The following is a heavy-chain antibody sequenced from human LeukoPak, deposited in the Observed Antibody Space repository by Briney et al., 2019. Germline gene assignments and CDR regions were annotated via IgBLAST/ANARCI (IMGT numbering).Heavy chain of an antibody. Sequence: GGSQRLSCAASGFTFSSYAMHWVRQAPGKGLEWVAVISYDGSNKYYADSVKGRFTISRDNSKNTLYLQMNSLRAEDTAVYYCARVAFWGYSYGYPNDYWGQGTLVTVSS. V-gene: IGHV3-30-3*01. D-gene: IGHD5-18*01. J-gene: IGHJ4*02. CDR3: ARVAFWGYSYGYPNDY. CDR1: GFTFSSYA. CDR2: ISYDGSNK.